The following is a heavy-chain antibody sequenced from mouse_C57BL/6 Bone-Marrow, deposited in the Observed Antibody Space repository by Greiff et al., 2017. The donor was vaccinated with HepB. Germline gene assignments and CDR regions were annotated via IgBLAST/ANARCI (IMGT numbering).Heavy chain of an antibody. J-gene: IGHJ1*03. CDR2: INPNNGGT. V-gene: IGHV1-22*01. D-gene: IGHD1-1*01. CDR1: GYTFTDYN. Sequence: VQLKESGPELVKPGASVKMSCKASGYTFTDYNMPWVKQSHGKSLAWIGYINPNNGGTSYNQKFKGKATLTVNKSSSTAYMELRSLTSEDSAVYYCAREDYGSSYWYFDVWGTGTTVTVSS. CDR3: AREDYGSSYWYFDV.